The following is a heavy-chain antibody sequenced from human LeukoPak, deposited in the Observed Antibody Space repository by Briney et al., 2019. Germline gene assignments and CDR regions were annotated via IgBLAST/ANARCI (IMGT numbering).Heavy chain of an antibody. CDR2: IYYSGST. D-gene: IGHD6-13*01. CDR1: GGSISSGDYY. Sequence: SETLSLTCTVSGGSISSGDYYWSWIRQPPGKGLEWIGYIYYSGSTYYNPSLKSRVTISVDTSKNQFSLKLSSVTAADTAVYYCARDYSSGWYGDGMDVWGQGTTVTVSS. V-gene: IGHV4-30-4*01. J-gene: IGHJ6*02. CDR3: ARDYSSGWYGDGMDV.